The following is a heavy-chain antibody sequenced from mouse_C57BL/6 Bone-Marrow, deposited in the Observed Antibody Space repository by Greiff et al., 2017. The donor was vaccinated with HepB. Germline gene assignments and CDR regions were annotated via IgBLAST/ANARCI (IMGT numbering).Heavy chain of an antibody. V-gene: IGHV1-52*01. Sequence: QVQLQQPGAELVRPGSSVKLSCKASGYTFTSYWMHWVKQRPIQGLEWIGNIDPSDSETHYNQKFKDKATLTVDKSSSTAYMKLSSLTSEDSAVYYCAREGVSVPGYWGQGTTLTVSS. CDR2: IDPSDSET. CDR1: GYTFTSYW. CDR3: AREGVSVPGY. D-gene: IGHD5-1*01. J-gene: IGHJ2*01.